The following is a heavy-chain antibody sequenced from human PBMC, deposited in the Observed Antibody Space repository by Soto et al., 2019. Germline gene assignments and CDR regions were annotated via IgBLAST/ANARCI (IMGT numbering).Heavy chain of an antibody. Sequence: GGSLRLSCAASGFTFSAYSMNWVRQAPGKGLEWIAHIAGGGVPTYYAASVKGRFTISRDSGKNMLYLQMNSLRAEDTAVYYCARDHGKLVATSNLDYWGQGTLVTVSS. V-gene: IGHV3-48*04. J-gene: IGHJ4*02. CDR1: GFTFSAYS. D-gene: IGHD5-12*01. CDR2: IAGGGVPT. CDR3: ARDHGKLVATSNLDY.